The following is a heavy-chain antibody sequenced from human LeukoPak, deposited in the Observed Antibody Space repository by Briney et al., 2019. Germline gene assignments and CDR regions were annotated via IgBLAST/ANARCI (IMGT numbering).Heavy chain of an antibody. D-gene: IGHD5-12*01. J-gene: IGHJ6*03. CDR2: INPNSGGT. CDR1: GYTFTGYY. V-gene: IGHV1-2*02. Sequence: GASVKVSCKASGYTFTGYYMHWVRQAPGQGLEWMGWINPNSGGTNYAQKFQGRVTMTRDTSISTAYMGLSRLRSDDTAVYYCARADIVARNYYYYYMDVWGKGTTVTISS. CDR3: ARADIVARNYYYYYMDV.